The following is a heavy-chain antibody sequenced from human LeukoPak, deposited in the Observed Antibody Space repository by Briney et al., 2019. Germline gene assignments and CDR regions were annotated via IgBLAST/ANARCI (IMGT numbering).Heavy chain of an antibody. CDR3: AREHMVRGVINR. Sequence: SETLSLTCTVSGGSISNYYWSWIRQPAGKRLEWLGRIYSSGSTNYNPSLESRVTVSVDTSKNQFPLKLSSVTAADTAVYYCAREHMVRGVINRWGQGALVTVSS. J-gene: IGHJ4*02. CDR1: GGSISNYY. V-gene: IGHV4-4*07. D-gene: IGHD3-10*01. CDR2: IYSSGST.